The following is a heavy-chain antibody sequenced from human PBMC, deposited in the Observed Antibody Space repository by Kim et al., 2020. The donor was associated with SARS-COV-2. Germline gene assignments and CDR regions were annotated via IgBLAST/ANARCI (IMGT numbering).Heavy chain of an antibody. CDR1: GFTFSSYA. D-gene: IGHD6-6*01. CDR2: LSGSGGST. V-gene: IGHV3-23*01. J-gene: IGHJ4*02. CDR3: AKELEYSSIGPAASGDY. Sequence: GGSLRLSCAASGFTFSSYAMSRVRQAPGKGLEWVSALSGSGGSTYYADSVKGRFTISRDNSKNTLYLQMNSLRAKDTAVYYCAKELEYSSIGPAASGDYWGQGTLVTVSS.